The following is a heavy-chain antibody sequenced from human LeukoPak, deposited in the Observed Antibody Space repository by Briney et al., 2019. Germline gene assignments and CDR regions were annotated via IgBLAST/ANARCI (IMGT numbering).Heavy chain of an antibody. Sequence: PSETLSLTCAVSGGSISSNSYYWGWIRQPPGKGLEWVGSIYYSGSTYYNPSLKSRVTISVDTSKNQFSLKLSSVTAADTAVYYCARAGPVVVITSWGQGTLVTVSS. CDR2: IYYSGST. D-gene: IGHD3-22*01. J-gene: IGHJ4*02. CDR3: ARAGPVVVITS. CDR1: GGSISSNSYY. V-gene: IGHV4-39*07.